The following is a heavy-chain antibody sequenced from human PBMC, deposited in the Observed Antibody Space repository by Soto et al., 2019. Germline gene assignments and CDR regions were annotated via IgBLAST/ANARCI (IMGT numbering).Heavy chain of an antibody. CDR3: ARTITGYFWAGAY. D-gene: IGHD1-1*01. CDR2: IGGSGANT. V-gene: IGHV3-23*01. CDR1: GFTFNMYA. Sequence: GGSLRLSCAASGFTFNMYAMSWVRQAPGKGLEWVSGIGGSGANTYYADFVKGRFTISRDNSKNTLYLQMDSLRAEDTAIYYCARTITGYFWAGAYWGQGTLVTVSS. J-gene: IGHJ4*02.